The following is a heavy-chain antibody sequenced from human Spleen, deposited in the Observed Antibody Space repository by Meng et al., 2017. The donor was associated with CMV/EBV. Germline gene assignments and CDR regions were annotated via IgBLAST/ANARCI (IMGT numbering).Heavy chain of an antibody. D-gene: IGHD3-9*01. Sequence: TFGDYYMSWIRQAPGKGLEWISYISYTSATFSYADSVKGRFTISRDNAKNSLFLQMSSLTAEDTAVYYCARGQRTYYDILTGHYPIDYWGQGTLVTVSS. J-gene: IGHJ4*02. CDR1: TFGDYY. CDR3: ARGQRTYYDILTGHYPIDY. CDR2: ISYTSATF. V-gene: IGHV3-11*04.